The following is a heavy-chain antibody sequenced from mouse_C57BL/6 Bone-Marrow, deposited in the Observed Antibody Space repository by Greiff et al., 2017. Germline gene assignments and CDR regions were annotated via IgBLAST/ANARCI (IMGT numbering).Heavy chain of an antibody. CDR3: ARSPLPWSYAY. V-gene: IGHV1-52*01. D-gene: IGHD1-1*02. CDR1: GYTFTSYW. Sequence: VQLQQPGAELVRPGSSVKLSCKASGYTFTSYWMHWVKQRPIQGLEWIVNIDPSDSETHYNQKFKDKATLTVDKSSSTAYMQLSSLTSEDSAVYYCARSPLPWSYAYWGQGTLVTVSA. J-gene: IGHJ3*01. CDR2: IDPSDSET.